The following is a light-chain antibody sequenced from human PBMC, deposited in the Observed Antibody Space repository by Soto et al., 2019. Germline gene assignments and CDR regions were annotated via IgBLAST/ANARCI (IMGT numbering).Light chain of an antibody. Sequence: DIQMTQSPSSLSASVGDRVTITCQASQDISNYLNWYQQKPGKAPKLLIYDASNLETGVPSRFSGSGSGTDFTFTISRLQPGDIATYYCQQYDNLTLTFGGGTKVDIK. CDR1: QDISNY. CDR3: QQYDNLTLT. J-gene: IGKJ4*01. CDR2: DAS. V-gene: IGKV1-33*01.